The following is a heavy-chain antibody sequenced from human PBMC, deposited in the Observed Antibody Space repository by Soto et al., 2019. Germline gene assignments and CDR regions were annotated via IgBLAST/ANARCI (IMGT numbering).Heavy chain of an antibody. D-gene: IGHD3-9*01. V-gene: IGHV3-13*04. CDR3: ARGILRYFDWLMGPGFDY. Sequence: GGSLRLSCAASGFTFSSYDMHWVRQVTGKGLEWVSAIGSAGDTYYPGSVKGRFTISRDNAKNSLYLQMNSLRAGDTAVYYCARGILRYFDWLMGPGFDYWGQGTLVTVSS. CDR1: GFTFSSYD. J-gene: IGHJ4*02. CDR2: IGSAGDT.